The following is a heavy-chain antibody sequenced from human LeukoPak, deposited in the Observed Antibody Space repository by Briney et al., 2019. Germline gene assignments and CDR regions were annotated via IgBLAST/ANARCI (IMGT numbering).Heavy chain of an antibody. CDR3: AIHKGVSLTGSFDY. CDR2: MNPNSGNT. D-gene: IGHD1-1*01. J-gene: IGHJ4*02. Sequence: ASVTVSCKASGYTFPSYDINWVRQATGQGLEWMGWMNPNSGNTGYAQKFQGRVTMTRNTSISTAYMELSSLRSEDTAVYYCAIHKGVSLTGSFDYWGQGSLVTVSS. V-gene: IGHV1-8*01. CDR1: GYTFPSYD.